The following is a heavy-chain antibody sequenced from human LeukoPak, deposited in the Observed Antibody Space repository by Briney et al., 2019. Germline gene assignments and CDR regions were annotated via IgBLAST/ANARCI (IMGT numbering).Heavy chain of an antibody. J-gene: IGHJ4*02. CDR2: ISYDGSNK. CDR3: ARLQWLLRGFDY. D-gene: IGHD6-19*01. Sequence: GGSLRLSCAASGFTFSSYGMHWVRQAPGKGLEWVAVISYDGSNKYYADSVKGRFTISRDNSKNTVYLQMNSLRAEDTAVYYCARLQWLLRGFDYWGQGTLVTVSS. CDR1: GFTFSSYG. V-gene: IGHV3-30*03.